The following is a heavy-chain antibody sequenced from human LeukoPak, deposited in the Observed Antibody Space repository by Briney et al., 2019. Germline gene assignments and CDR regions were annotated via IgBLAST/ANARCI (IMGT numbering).Heavy chain of an antibody. J-gene: IGHJ6*03. CDR1: GGSFSGYY. Sequence: SETLSLTCAVHGGSFSGYYWSWIRQPPGKGLEWIGEINHSGSTNYNPSLKSRVTISVDTSKNQFSLKLSSVTAADTAVYYCARGPTFWSGYYYYYYYVDVWGKGTTVTVSS. CDR3: ARGPTFWSGYYYYYYYVDV. D-gene: IGHD3-3*01. V-gene: IGHV4-34*01. CDR2: INHSGST.